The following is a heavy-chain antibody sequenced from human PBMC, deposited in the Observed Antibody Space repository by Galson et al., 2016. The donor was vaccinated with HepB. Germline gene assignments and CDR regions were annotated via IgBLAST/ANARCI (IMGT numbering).Heavy chain of an antibody. V-gene: IGHV3-30*18. CDR1: GFTFNDFA. J-gene: IGHJ4*02. CDR2: ISYDGSNK. Sequence: SLRLSCAASGFTFNDFAMHWVRQAPGKGLEWVALISYDGSNKYYADSVKGRFSISRDNSKNTLFLQMNSLRAEDTAVYYCAKDRIGSYFGAPALDYWGQGTLVTVSS. D-gene: IGHD1-26*01. CDR3: AKDRIGSYFGAPALDY.